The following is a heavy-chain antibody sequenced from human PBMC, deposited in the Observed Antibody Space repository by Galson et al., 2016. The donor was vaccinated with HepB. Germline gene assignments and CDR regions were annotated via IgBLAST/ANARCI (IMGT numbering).Heavy chain of an antibody. V-gene: IGHV3-72*01. CDR3: ARDFYDGSCHYMDY. CDR1: GFTFSDHY. Sequence: SLRLSCAASGFTFSDHYIDWVRQAPGKGLEWVGRSRDKAHSYTTEYAASVKGRFAISRDESENSLYLQMNSLKNEDTAVYYCARDFYDGSCHYMDYWGRGTLVTVSS. J-gene: IGHJ4*02. CDR2: SRDKAHSYTT. D-gene: IGHD2/OR15-2a*01.